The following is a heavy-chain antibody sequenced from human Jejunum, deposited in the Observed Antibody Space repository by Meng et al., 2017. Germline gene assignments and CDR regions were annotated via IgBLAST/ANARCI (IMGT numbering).Heavy chain of an antibody. CDR2: INVDTGDT. Sequence: LEESGAEMTKPGASVKVYCKVSGYSFTTYAIHWVRQAPGQGLEWMGWINVDTGDTRYSQKFQGRLTITRDTSASTAYLELSSLTSEDTAVYYCARNTVGTTTLDYWGQGTLVTVSS. CDR1: GYSFTTYA. CDR3: ARNTVGTTTLDY. J-gene: IGHJ4*02. V-gene: IGHV1-3*01. D-gene: IGHD1-26*01.